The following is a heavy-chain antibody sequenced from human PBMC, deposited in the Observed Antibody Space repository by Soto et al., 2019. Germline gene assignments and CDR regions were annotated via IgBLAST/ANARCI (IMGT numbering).Heavy chain of an antibody. CDR2: IDPSDSYV. CDR1: GYSFTAYW. CDR3: TRRPSPRFYPFDF. J-gene: IGHJ4*02. V-gene: IGHV5-10-1*01. D-gene: IGHD2-2*01. Sequence: PGESLKISCQASGYSFTAYWITWVRQMPGKGLEWMATIDPSDSYVDYSPSFRGHVTFSVDRSITTVYLQWNSLKASDSAMYFCTRRPSPRFYPFDFWGPGALLTVFS.